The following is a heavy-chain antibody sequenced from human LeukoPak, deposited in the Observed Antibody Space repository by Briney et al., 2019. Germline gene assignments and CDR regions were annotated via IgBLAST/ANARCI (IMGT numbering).Heavy chain of an antibody. Sequence: GGSLRLSCAGSGFMFTRYWMSWVRQTPGKGLEWVANIKQDGSEKYYVDSVKGRFTISRDNAKNSLYLQMNSLRVEDTAIYYFAREPTPDTLGSWGQETLV. D-gene: IGHD2-2*02. CDR1: GFMFTRYW. CDR3: AREPTPDTLGS. CDR2: IKQDGSEK. V-gene: IGHV3-7*01. J-gene: IGHJ5*02.